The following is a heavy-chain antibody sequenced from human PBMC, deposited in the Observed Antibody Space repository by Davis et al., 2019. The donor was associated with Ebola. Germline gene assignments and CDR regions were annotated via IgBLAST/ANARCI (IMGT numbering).Heavy chain of an antibody. V-gene: IGHV1-2*06. J-gene: IGHJ4*02. Sequence: ASVKVSCKASGYTFTGYYMHWVRQAPGQGLEWMGRINPNSGGTNYAQKFQGRVTMTRDTSISTAYMELSRLRSDDTAVYYCAGPHCSGGTCYFQYWGQGALVTVSS. CDR1: GYTFTGYY. CDR2: INPNSGGT. CDR3: AGPHCSGGTCYFQY. D-gene: IGHD2-15*01.